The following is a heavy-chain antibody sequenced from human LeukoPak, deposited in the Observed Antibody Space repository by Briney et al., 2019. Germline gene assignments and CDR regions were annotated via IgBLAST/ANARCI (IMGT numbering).Heavy chain of an antibody. V-gene: IGHV3-53*01. Sequence: PGGSLRLSCAASGFTVSNNYMSWVRQAPGKGLEWVSVIYIDGSTYYADFVRGRFTLSRDNPKNMVYLQMNSLRAEDTALYYCARDLRQWPSGDPWGQGTLVTVSS. CDR1: GFTVSNNY. J-gene: IGHJ5*02. D-gene: IGHD6-19*01. CDR3: ARDLRQWPSGDP. CDR2: IYIDGST.